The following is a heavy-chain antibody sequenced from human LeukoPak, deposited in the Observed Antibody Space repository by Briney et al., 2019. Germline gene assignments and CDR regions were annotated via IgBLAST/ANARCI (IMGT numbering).Heavy chain of an antibody. CDR2: MNPNSGNT. V-gene: IGHV1-8*03. CDR3: ARAVCSGSCYFDY. D-gene: IGHD2-15*01. Sequence: GSVKVSCKASGYTFTSYDINWVRQATGQGLEWMGWMNPNSGNTGYAQKFQGRVTITGNTSISTAYMELSSLRSEDTAVYYCARAVCSGSCYFDYWGQGTLVTVSS. J-gene: IGHJ4*02. CDR1: GYTFTSYD.